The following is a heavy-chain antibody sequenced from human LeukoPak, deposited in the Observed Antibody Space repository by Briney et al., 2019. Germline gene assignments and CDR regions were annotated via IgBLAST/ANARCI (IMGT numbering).Heavy chain of an antibody. CDR2: ISYDGSNK. CDR3: AKDREFGDTYLDY. D-gene: IGHD3-10*01. CDR1: GFTFSTHT. Sequence: GGSLRLSCAASGFTFSTHTIYWVRQAPGKGLEWVAVISYDGSNKYYVDSVKGRFTISRDNSKNTLYLQMNSLRAEDTAVYYCAKDREFGDTYLDYWGQGTLVTVPS. J-gene: IGHJ4*02. V-gene: IGHV3-30*04.